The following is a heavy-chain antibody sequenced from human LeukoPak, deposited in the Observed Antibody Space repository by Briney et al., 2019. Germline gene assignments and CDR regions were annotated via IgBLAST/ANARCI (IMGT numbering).Heavy chain of an antibody. D-gene: IGHD5-12*01. CDR1: GFIFSSYS. J-gene: IGHJ4*02. CDR3: ARDVDGTLDY. V-gene: IGHV3-48*01. CDR2: ISVNSGTI. Sequence: GGSLRLSCAASGFIFSSYSMNWVRQAPGKGLEWVSCISVNSGTIYYADSLKGRFTISRNNAKTSLYLQMNSLRAEDTAVYYCARDVDGTLDYWGQGTLVTVSS.